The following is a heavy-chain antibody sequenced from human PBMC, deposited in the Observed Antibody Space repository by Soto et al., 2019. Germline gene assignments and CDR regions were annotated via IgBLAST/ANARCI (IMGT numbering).Heavy chain of an antibody. J-gene: IGHJ5*02. CDR3: ARGRVVVPAAVMFNCLDP. CDR2: IFHGGST. V-gene: IGHV4-30-2*01. Sequence: PSETLSLTCTVSGASINSADYYWSWLRQPPGKALEWIGYIFHGGSTYYNPSLRSRVTISVDRSRTQFSLKMSSVTAADTAVYYCARGRVVVPAAVMFNCLDPWGQGALVTSPQ. CDR1: GASINSADYY. D-gene: IGHD2-2*01.